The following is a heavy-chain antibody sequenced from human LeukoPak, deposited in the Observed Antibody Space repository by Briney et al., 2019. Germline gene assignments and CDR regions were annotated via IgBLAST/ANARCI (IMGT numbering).Heavy chain of an antibody. Sequence: ASVKVSCKASGYTFTSYDINWVRQATGQGLEWMGWMNPNSGNTGYAQKFQGRVTMTRNTSISTAYMELSSLRSEDTAVYYCARGRVVAAAASYYFDYWGQGALVTVSS. V-gene: IGHV1-8*01. CDR1: GYTFTSYD. CDR2: MNPNSGNT. CDR3: ARGRVVAAAASYYFDY. D-gene: IGHD6-13*01. J-gene: IGHJ4*02.